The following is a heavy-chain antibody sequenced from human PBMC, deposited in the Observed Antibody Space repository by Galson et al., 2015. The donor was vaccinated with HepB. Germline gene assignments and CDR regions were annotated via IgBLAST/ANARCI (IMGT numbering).Heavy chain of an antibody. CDR1: GFTFSRHW. CDR2: INSDGSST. CDR3: TRWTVPIATAHYFDY. D-gene: IGHD2-21*01. V-gene: IGHV3-74*03. Sequence: SLGLYCAASGFTFSRHWMHWVRQVPGKGLVWVSGINSDGSSTTYADSVKGRFTISRDNAKNTLYLQMNSLRAEDTAVYYCTRWTVPIATAHYFDYWGQGTLVTVSS. J-gene: IGHJ4*02.